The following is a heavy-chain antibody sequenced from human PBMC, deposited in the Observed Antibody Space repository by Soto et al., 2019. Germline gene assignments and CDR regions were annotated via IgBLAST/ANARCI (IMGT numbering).Heavy chain of an antibody. CDR1: GFTISNYW. J-gene: IGHJ6*02. V-gene: IGHV3-7*03. D-gene: IGHD2-2*01. Sequence: PGGSLRLSCVGSGFTISNYWMSWVRQAPEKGLEWLANIKQDGSETYYVDSVKGRFTISRDNAKNSLYLQMYSLRVEDTAVYYCTRGTDWLFCTGTSCPGIDLWGLGTTVTVSS. CDR2: IKQDGSET. CDR3: TRGTDWLFCTGTSCPGIDL.